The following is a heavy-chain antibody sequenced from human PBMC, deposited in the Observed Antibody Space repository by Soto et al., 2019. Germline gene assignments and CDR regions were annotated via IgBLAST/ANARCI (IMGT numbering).Heavy chain of an antibody. Sequence: QVQLVQSGAEVKKPGASGKVSCKASGYTFTTYAMHWVRQAPGQRHEWMGWIDAGNGNTKYSQKFQGRVTITRDTSASTVYMELSSLRSEDTSVYYCAREDRNWFDPWGQGTLVTVSS. J-gene: IGHJ5*02. CDR2: IDAGNGNT. V-gene: IGHV1-3*01. CDR1: GYTFTTYA. D-gene: IGHD2-15*01. CDR3: AREDRNWFDP.